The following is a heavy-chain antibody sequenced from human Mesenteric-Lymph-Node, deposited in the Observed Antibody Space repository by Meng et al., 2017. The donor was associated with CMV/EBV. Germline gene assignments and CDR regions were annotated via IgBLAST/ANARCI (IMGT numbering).Heavy chain of an antibody. Sequence: GESLKISCAASGFTFSHYWMSWVRQAPGKGLEWVANINQDGSEKYYVDSVKGRFTISRDNAKNSLYLQMNSLRAEDTAVYFCARVPIWSAYPLDHWGRGTLVTVSS. V-gene: IGHV3-7*04. CDR2: INQDGSEK. D-gene: IGHD3-3*01. CDR1: GFTFSHYW. CDR3: ARVPIWSAYPLDH. J-gene: IGHJ4*02.